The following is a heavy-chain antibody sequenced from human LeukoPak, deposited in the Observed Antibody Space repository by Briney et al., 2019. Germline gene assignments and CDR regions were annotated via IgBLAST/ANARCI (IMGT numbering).Heavy chain of an antibody. J-gene: IGHJ4*02. CDR1: GLTFSGAD. CDR2: IRTKGNRYAT. Sequence: PGGSLKLSCAASGLTFSGADMHWVRQASGKGLEWVGRIRTKGNRYATAYAATVKGRFTISRDDSKNTAYLQMNSLKTEDTAVYYCTRQFSIAYSDWGQGTLVTVSS. V-gene: IGHV3-73*01. CDR3: TRQFSIAYSD. D-gene: IGHD4-11*01.